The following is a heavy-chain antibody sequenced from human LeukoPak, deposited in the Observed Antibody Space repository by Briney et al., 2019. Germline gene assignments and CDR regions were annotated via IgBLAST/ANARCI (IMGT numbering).Heavy chain of an antibody. V-gene: IGHV4-34*01. CDR1: GGSFSTYY. J-gene: IGHJ4*03. D-gene: IGHD1-1*01. CDR2: INHRGDT. CDR3: ARGPTISETGYFDY. Sequence: SETLSLTCAGDGGSFSTYYWSWIRQSPGKGLEWIAEINHRGDTNYNPSVKSRVTISVDTSKNQFSLKITSLTAADTAVYYCARGPTISETGYFDYWGQGTLVTVSS.